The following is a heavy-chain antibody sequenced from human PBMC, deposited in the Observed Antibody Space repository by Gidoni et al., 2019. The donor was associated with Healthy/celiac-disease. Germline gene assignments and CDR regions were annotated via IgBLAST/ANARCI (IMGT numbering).Heavy chain of an antibody. D-gene: IGHD6-13*01. J-gene: IGHJ4*02. CDR1: GSTFSSYA. Sequence: EVQLLESGGGLVQPGGSLRLSCAATGSTFSSYAMSWVRQAPGKGREWVAAISGSGGSTYYADSVKGRFTISRDNSKNTLYLQMNSLRAEDTAVYYCAKDEVKGSSWYLGYWGQGTLVTVSS. CDR3: AKDEVKGSSWYLGY. CDR2: ISGSGGST. V-gene: IGHV3-23*01.